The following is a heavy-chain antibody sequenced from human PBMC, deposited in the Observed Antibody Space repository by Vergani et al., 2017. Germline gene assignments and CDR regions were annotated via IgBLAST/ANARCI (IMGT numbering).Heavy chain of an antibody. Sequence: VQLVESGGGVVQPGRSLRLSCAASGFTFSSYSMNWVRQAPGKGLEWVSSISSSSSYIYYADSVKGRFTISRDNAKNSLYLQMNSLRAEDTAVYYCARDLAQLEFDYWGQGTLVTVSS. D-gene: IGHD6-13*01. CDR1: GFTFSSYS. CDR3: ARDLAQLEFDY. CDR2: ISSSSSYI. J-gene: IGHJ4*02. V-gene: IGHV3-21*01.